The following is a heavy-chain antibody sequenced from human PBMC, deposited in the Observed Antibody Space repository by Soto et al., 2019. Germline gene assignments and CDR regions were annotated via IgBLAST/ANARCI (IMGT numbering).Heavy chain of an antibody. Sequence: QVHLVQSGAEVKKPGASVKVSCKASGYAFADFALHWVRQAPGQRPEWMGWISGGEGGRNYAQKFQGRVTFASDTSANTAYMELSGLTSADTAVYFCARDPLYCSGSFCAASYKSFDPWGQGTLVTVSS. CDR1: GYAFADFA. D-gene: IGHD2-15*01. V-gene: IGHV1-3*01. CDR2: ISGGEGGR. J-gene: IGHJ5*02. CDR3: ARDPLYCSGSFCAASYKSFDP.